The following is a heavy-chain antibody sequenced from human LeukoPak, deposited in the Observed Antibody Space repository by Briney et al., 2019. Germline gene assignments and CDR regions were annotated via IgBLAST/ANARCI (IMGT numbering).Heavy chain of an antibody. V-gene: IGHV3-23*01. D-gene: IGHD3-22*01. CDR3: AKDTLLLLY. CDR2: ISGSGGDT. Sequence: GGSLRLSCAASGFTFSNFTMSWVRQAPGKGLEWVSAISGSGGDTYYADSVKGRFTISRDNAKSTLYLQMNSLRAEDTALYYCAKDTLLLLYWGQGTLVTVSS. J-gene: IGHJ4*02. CDR1: GFTFSNFT.